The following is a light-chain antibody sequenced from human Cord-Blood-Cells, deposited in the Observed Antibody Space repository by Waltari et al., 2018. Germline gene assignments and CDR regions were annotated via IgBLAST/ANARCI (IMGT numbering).Light chain of an antibody. Sequence: DIQMTQSPSSLSASVEDRVTITCRASQSISSYLNWYQQKPGKAPKLLIYAASSLQSGVPSRFSGSGSGTDFTLTISSLQPDDFATYYCQQSYSTPHTFGQGTKLEIK. J-gene: IGKJ2*01. CDR1: QSISSY. CDR3: QQSYSTPHT. V-gene: IGKV1-39*01. CDR2: AAS.